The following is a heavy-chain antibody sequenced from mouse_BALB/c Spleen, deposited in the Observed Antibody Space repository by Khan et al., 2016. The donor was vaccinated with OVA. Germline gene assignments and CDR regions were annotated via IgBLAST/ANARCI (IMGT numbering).Heavy chain of an antibody. J-gene: IGHJ3*01. D-gene: IGHD2-1*01. V-gene: IGHV9-3-1*01. CDR3: ARSNGNYWFGY. CDR2: INTYTGEP. Sequence: QIQLVQSGPELKKPGETVKMSCKASGYTFTNYGMNWMKQAPGKGLKWMGWINTYTGEPTYADDFKGRFAFSLETSASTAYLQINTLKNEDTATYCCARSNGNYWFGYWRQGTLVTVSA. CDR1: GYTFTNYG.